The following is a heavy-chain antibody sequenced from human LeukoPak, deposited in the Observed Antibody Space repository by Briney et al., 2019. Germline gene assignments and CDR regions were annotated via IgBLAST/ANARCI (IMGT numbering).Heavy chain of an antibody. Sequence: PGGSLRLSCAASGFTFDDYAMHWVRQAPGKGLEWVSLISGDGGSTYYADSVKGRFTISRDNSKNTLYLQMNSLRAEDTAVYYCARVAVAGTGGFDYWGQGTLVTVSS. V-gene: IGHV3-43*02. CDR3: ARVAVAGTGGFDY. D-gene: IGHD6-19*01. CDR1: GFTFDDYA. J-gene: IGHJ4*02. CDR2: ISGDGGST.